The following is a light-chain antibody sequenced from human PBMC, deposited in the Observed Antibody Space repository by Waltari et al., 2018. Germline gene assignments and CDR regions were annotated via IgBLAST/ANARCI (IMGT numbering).Light chain of an antibody. CDR1: RSDVGPYKF. CDR2: EIN. CDR3: CSYVTGDTWV. V-gene: IGLV2-23*02. Sequence: QSALTQPASVSGSPGQSITIPCTGSRSDVGPYKFVSWYQQHPGKAPKLMIYEINQRPSGISNRFSGSKFGNTAVLTISGLQTDDEADYYCCSYVTGDTWVFGGGTRVAVL. J-gene: IGLJ3*02.